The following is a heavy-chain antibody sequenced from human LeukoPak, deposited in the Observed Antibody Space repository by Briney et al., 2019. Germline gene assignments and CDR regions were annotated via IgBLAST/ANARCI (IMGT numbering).Heavy chain of an antibody. CDR1: GYKFAIYW. Sequence: GESLKISCKGSGYKFAIYWIGWVRQMPGKGLEWMGIIYPGDSETRYSPSFQGQVTISADKSITTAYLQWSSLKASDTAMYYCARYYYGANLVGDGFDIWGQGTMVTVSS. CDR3: ARYYYGANLVGDGFDI. D-gene: IGHD4-23*01. V-gene: IGHV5-51*01. CDR2: IYPGDSET. J-gene: IGHJ3*02.